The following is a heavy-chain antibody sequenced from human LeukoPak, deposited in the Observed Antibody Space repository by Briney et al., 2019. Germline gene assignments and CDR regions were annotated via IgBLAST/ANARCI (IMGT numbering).Heavy chain of an antibody. CDR2: IDGDGGKT. CDR3: AKRDPTIRKFDY. Sequence: GGSLRLSCVGSGFSFGSFGMSWVRQAPGMGLGWVSGIDGDGGKTYYADSVKGRFTISRDNSKNTLYLEINSLRPEDTAEYYCAKRDPTIRKFDYWGQGTLVIVSS. V-gene: IGHV3-23*01. D-gene: IGHD3-16*01. J-gene: IGHJ4*02. CDR1: GFSFGSFG.